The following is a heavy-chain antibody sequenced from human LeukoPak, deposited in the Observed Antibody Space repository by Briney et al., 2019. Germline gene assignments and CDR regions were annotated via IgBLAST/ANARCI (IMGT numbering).Heavy chain of an antibody. CDR1: GFTFSSYS. J-gene: IGHJ3*02. V-gene: IGHV3-21*01. Sequence: PGGSLRLSCAASGFTFSSYSMNWVRQAPGKGLEWVSSISSSSGYIYYADSVKGRFTISRDNAKNSLYLQMNSLRAEDTAVYYCARIAVAGTYAFDIWGQGTMVTVSS. D-gene: IGHD6-19*01. CDR2: ISSSSGYI. CDR3: ARIAVAGTYAFDI.